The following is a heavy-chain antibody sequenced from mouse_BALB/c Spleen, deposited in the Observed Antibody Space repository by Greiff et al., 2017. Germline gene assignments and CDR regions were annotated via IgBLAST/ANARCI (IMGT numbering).Heavy chain of an antibody. D-gene: IGHD2-14*01. V-gene: IGHV3-8*02. J-gene: IGHJ1*01. CDR2: ISYSGST. CDR1: GDSITSGY. Sequence: EVQLQESGPSLVKPSQTLSLTCSVTGDSITSGYWNWIRKFPGNKLEYMGYISYSGSTYYNPSLKSRISITRDTSKNQYYLQLNSVTTEDTATYSCARWDYRYRYWYFDVWGAGTTVTVSS. CDR3: ARWDYRYRYWYFDV.